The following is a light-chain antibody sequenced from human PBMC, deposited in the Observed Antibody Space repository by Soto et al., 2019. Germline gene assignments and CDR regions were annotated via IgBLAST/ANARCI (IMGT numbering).Light chain of an antibody. CDR1: SSDVGGYNY. J-gene: IGLJ1*01. CDR2: EVT. V-gene: IGLV2-14*01. Sequence: QSVLTQPPSASGSPGQSVAISCTGTSSDVGGYNYVSWYQLHPGKAPKLILYEVTNRPSGVSDRFSGSKSGNTASLTISGLQAEDEADYYCSSYTSSTAYVFGTGTKATVL. CDR3: SSYTSSTAYV.